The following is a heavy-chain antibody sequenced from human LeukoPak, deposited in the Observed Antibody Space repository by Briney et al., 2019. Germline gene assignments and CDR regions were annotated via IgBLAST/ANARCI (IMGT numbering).Heavy chain of an antibody. J-gene: IGHJ3*02. Sequence: GGSLRLSCAASGFTFSDSYMTWIRQAPGKGLEWVAVISYDGSNKYYADSVKGRFTISRDNSKNTLYLQMNSLKAEDTAVYYCARDRHSGSYPDAFDIWGQGTMVTVSS. V-gene: IGHV3-30*03. D-gene: IGHD1-26*01. CDR1: GFTFSDSY. CDR3: ARDRHSGSYPDAFDI. CDR2: ISYDGSNK.